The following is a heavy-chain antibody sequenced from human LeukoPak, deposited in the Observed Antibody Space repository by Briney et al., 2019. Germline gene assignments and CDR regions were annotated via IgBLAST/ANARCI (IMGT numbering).Heavy chain of an antibody. CDR1: GFTFSRYD. J-gene: IGHJ5*01. Sequence: GGSLRLSCAASGFTFSRYDMHWVRQATGKGLEWISSIGTGGNTYYIGSVKGRFTISGENAKSSLYLQMNSLRAGDTAVYYCVRGGEIGFDSWGQGTLVTVSS. D-gene: IGHD3-16*01. V-gene: IGHV3-13*04. CDR3: VRGGEIGFDS. CDR2: IGTGGNT.